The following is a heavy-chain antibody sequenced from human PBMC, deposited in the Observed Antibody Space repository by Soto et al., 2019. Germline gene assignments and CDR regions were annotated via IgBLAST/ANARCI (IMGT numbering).Heavy chain of an antibody. Sequence: PSETLSLTCTVSGGSISSGDYYWSWIRQPPGKGLEWIGYIYYSGSTYYNPSLKSRVTISVDTSKNQFSLKLSSVTAADTAMYYCARAPIKMATPTYYFDYWGQGTLVTVSS. V-gene: IGHV4-30-4*01. CDR2: IYYSGST. D-gene: IGHD5-12*01. CDR1: GGSISSGDYY. J-gene: IGHJ4*02. CDR3: ARAPIKMATPTYYFDY.